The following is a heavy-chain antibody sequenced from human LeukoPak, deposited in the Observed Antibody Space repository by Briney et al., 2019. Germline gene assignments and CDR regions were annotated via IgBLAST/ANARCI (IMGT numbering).Heavy chain of an antibody. CDR3: ARDSRSLYSYGDRDHLLVWFDP. J-gene: IGHJ5*02. Sequence: SETLSLTCTVSGGSISSSSYYWGWIRQPPGKGLEWIGSVYYSGSTYYNPSLKSRVTISVDTSKNQFSLKLSSVTAADTAVYYCARDSRSLYSYGDRDHLLVWFDPWGQGTLVTVSS. CDR2: VYYSGST. D-gene: IGHD5-18*01. V-gene: IGHV4-39*07. CDR1: GGSISSSSYY.